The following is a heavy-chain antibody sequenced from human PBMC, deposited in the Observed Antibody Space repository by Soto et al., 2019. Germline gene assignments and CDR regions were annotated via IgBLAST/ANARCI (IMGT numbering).Heavy chain of an antibody. Sequence: LSLTCTVSGGSISSGGYYWSWIRQHPGKGLEWIGYIYYSGSTYYNPSLKSRVTISVDTSKNQFSLKLSSVTAADTAVYYCSRESPQRAYCSGGGCYSPRARGWFDPWGQGTLVTVSS. V-gene: IGHV4-31*03. CDR2: IYYSGST. D-gene: IGHD2-15*01. CDR3: SRESPQRAYCSGGGCYSPRARGWFDP. J-gene: IGHJ5*02. CDR1: GGSISSGGYY.